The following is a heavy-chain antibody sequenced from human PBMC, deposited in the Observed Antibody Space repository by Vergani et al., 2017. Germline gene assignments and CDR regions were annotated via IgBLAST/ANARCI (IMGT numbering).Heavy chain of an antibody. Sequence: QVQLVQSGAEVKKPGSSVKVSCKASGGTFSSYTISWVRQAPGQGLEWMGRIIPILGIANYAQKFQGRVTITADKSTSTAYMELSSLRSEDTAVYYCAREVPASGYVFDYWGQGTLVTVSS. D-gene: IGHD3-9*01. CDR1: GGTFSSYT. J-gene: IGHJ4*02. CDR2: IIPILGIA. V-gene: IGHV1-69*08. CDR3: AREVPASGYVFDY.